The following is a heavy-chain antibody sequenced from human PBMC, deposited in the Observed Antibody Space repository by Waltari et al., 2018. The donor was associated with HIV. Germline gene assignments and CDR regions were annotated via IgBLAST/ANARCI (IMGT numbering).Heavy chain of an antibody. V-gene: IGHV4-34*02. J-gene: IGHJ4*02. CDR1: NASFTDYY. D-gene: IGHD6-19*01. CDR3: AGGRDSREQKLVAGFDF. CDR2: INHRGSN. Sequence: QVLLQQWGAGLLKPSETLSLTCAVYNASFTDYYWIWVRQFPGKRLEWIGEINHRGSNDYNPSLKSRVTISSDMSRRQFSLKLKSVNAADTALYFCAGGRDSREQKLVAGFDFWGRGTLVTVSS.